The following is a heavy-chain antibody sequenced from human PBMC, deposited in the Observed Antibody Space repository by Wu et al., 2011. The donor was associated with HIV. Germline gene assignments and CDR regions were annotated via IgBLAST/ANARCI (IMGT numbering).Heavy chain of an antibody. J-gene: IGHJ6*02. V-gene: IGHV1-2*02. CDR3: ARHSYSSHDLVWGRLNYYGMDV. CDR1: GYTFTGYY. CDR2: INPNSGGT. Sequence: QVQLVQSGAGVKKPGASVKVSCKASGYTFTGYYMHWVRQAPGQGLEWMGWINPNSGGTNYAQKFQGRVTMTRDTSISTVYMELSRLRSDDTAVYYCARHSYSSHDLVWGRLNYYGMDVWGQGTTVTVSS. D-gene: IGHD5-12*01.